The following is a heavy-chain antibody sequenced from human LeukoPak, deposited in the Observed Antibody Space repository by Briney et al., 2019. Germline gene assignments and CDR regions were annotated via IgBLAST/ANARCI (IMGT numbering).Heavy chain of an antibody. J-gene: IGHJ4*02. Sequence: ASVKVSCKASGYTFASYYMHWVRQAPGQGLEWMGIINPSGGSTSYAQKFQGRVTMTRDTSTSTVYMELNSLRSEDTAVYYCARVRASIGSIDYWGQGTLVTVSS. D-gene: IGHD3-22*01. CDR3: ARVRASIGSIDY. CDR2: INPSGGST. V-gene: IGHV1-46*01. CDR1: GYTFASYY.